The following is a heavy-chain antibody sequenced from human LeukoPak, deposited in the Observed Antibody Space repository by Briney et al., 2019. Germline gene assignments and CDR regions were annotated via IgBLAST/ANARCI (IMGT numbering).Heavy chain of an antibody. V-gene: IGHV4-30-4*01. CDR3: ARFDYSNYVLFDY. Sequence: SETLSLTCTVSGGSISSGNYYWSWIRQPPGKGLEWIGYIYYSGTTYYNPSLKSRVTISVDTSKNQFSLKLSSVTAADTAVYYCARFDYSNYVLFDYWGQGTLVTVSS. J-gene: IGHJ4*02. D-gene: IGHD4-11*01. CDR2: IYYSGTT. CDR1: GGSISSGNYY.